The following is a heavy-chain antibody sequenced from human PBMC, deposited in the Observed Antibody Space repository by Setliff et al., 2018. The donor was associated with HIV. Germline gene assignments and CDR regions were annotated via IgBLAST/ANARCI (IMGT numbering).Heavy chain of an antibody. Sequence: GESLKISCKGSRYSFTNYWVGWVRQMPANGLEWMGLIWPDDSDARYSPSFQGQVIISADKSITTAYLQWISLKASDTAMYYCVRQGGDSWFPAEYFEHWGQGTLVTVSS. CDR3: VRQGGDSWFPAEYFEH. J-gene: IGHJ1*01. V-gene: IGHV5-51*01. CDR1: RYSFTNYW. CDR2: IWPDDSDA. D-gene: IGHD6-13*01.